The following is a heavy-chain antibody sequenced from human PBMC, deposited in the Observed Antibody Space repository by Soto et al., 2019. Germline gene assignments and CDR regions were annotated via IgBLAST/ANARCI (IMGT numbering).Heavy chain of an antibody. V-gene: IGHV4-61*01. CDR3: SGDWGPYYFDH. J-gene: IGHJ4*02. CDR2: IYGSGNT. D-gene: IGHD3-16*01. CDR1: ETSLNSGTNY. Sequence: SETRSRTCTVAETSLNSGTNYWNWVRQPPGKALEWIGYIYGSGNTKYNPSLKSRVTISQDTSMNQVSLKMISVPATDTAMYYCSGDWGPYYFDHWGQGILV.